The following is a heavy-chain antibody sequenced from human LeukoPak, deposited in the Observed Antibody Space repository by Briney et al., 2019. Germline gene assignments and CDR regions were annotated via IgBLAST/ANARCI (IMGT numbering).Heavy chain of an antibody. Sequence: GGSLRLSCAASGFTLSSYSMHWVRQAPGKGLEFVSAISRNGRNTYYGNSVKGRFTISRDISKNTLHLQMGSLRPGDMAVYYCARVDSGSACASWGQGILVTVSS. V-gene: IGHV3-64*01. J-gene: IGHJ1*01. D-gene: IGHD6-19*01. CDR2: ISRNGRNT. CDR1: GFTLSSYS. CDR3: ARVDSGSACAS.